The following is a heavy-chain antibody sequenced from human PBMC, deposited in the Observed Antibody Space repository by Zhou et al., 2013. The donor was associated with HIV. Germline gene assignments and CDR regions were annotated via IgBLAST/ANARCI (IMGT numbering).Heavy chain of an antibody. V-gene: IGHV1-69*05. CDR2: IIPIFGTA. D-gene: IGHD6-6*01. CDR3: ARENPVYSSSSAEYFQH. J-gene: IGHJ1*01. CDR1: GGTFSSYA. Sequence: QVQLVQSGAEVKKPGSSVKVSCKASGGTFSSYAISWVRQAPGQGLEWMGGIIPIFGTANYAQKFQGRVTITTDESTSTAYMELSSLRSEDTAVYYCARENPVYSSSSAEYFQHWGQGTLVTVSS.